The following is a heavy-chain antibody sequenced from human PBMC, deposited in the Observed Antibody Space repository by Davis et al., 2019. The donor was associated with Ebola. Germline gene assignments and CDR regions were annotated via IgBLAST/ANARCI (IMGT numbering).Heavy chain of an antibody. Sequence: MPSETLSLTCTVSGGSVSSGSYYWSWIRQPPGKGLEWIGYIYYSGSTNYNPSLKSRVTISVDTSKNQFSLKLSSVTAADTAVYYCARDPVLAYCGGDCYSGFDPWGQGTLVTVSS. CDR2: IYYSGST. V-gene: IGHV4-61*01. D-gene: IGHD2-21*01. CDR1: GGSVSSGSYY. CDR3: ARDPVLAYCGGDCYSGFDP. J-gene: IGHJ5*02.